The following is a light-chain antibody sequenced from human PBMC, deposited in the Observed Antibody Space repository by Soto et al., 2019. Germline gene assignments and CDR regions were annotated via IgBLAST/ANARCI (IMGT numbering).Light chain of an antibody. CDR1: QSLGSD. J-gene: IGKJ1*01. CDR2: GAS. V-gene: IGKV3-15*01. CDR3: QQYNTWPWT. Sequence: EIVMTQSPGTLSLSPGDTATLSCRASQSLGSDLAWYQQKPGQAPRLLIFGASERVTTIPARFSGSGSGTEFTLSISSLQSDDFAAYYCQQYNTWPWTFGQGTKVDI.